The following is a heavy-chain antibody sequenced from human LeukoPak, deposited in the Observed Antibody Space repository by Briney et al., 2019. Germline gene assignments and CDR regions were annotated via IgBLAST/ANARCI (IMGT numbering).Heavy chain of an antibody. CDR2: ISAYNGNT. D-gene: IGHD2-2*02. J-gene: IGHJ3*02. V-gene: IGHV1-18*01. Sequence: ASVKVSCKASGYTFTSYGISWVRQAPGQGLEWMGWISAYNGNTNYAQKLQGRVTMTTDTSTSTAYMELRSLRSDDTAVYYCARGLVPAAIPGTFDIWGQGTMVTVSS. CDR1: GYTFTSYG. CDR3: ARGLVPAAIPGTFDI.